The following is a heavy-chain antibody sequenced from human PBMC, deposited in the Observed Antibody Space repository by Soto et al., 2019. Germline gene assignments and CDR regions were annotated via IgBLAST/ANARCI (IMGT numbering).Heavy chain of an antibody. CDR2: IKQDGSEK. V-gene: IGHV3-7*03. J-gene: IGHJ6*02. CDR1: GFTFSSYW. CDR3: ARVSCSGGSCYYYYYGMDV. Sequence: GGSLRLSCAASGFTFSSYWMSWVRQAPGKGLEWVANIKQDGSEKYYVDSVKGRFTISRDNAKNSLYLQMNSLRAEDTAVYYCARVSCSGGSCYYYYYGMDVWGQGTTVTVSS. D-gene: IGHD2-15*01.